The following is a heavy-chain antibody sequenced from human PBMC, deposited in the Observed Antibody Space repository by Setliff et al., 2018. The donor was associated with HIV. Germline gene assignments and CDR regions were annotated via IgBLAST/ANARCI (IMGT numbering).Heavy chain of an antibody. Sequence: ASETLSLTCNVSGGSISSSSYYWGWIRQPPGKRLEWIGSIYYSGNTYYNPSPKSRVTISVDPSKNQFSLKLSSVTAADTAVYYCARHEAVRYQLLCVTAKWFDPWGQGTLVTVSS. J-gene: IGHJ5*02. CDR3: ARHEAVRYQLLCVTAKWFDP. V-gene: IGHV4-39*01. CDR1: GGSISSSSYY. D-gene: IGHD2-2*01. CDR2: IYYSGNT.